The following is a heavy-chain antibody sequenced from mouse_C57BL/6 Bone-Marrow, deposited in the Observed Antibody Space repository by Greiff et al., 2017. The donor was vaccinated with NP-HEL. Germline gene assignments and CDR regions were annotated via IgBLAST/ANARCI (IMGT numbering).Heavy chain of an antibody. Sequence: QVQLQQSGPGLVAPSQSLSITCTVSGFSLTSYAISWVRQPPGKGLEWLGVIWTGGGTNYNSALKSRLSISKDNSKSQVFLKMNSLQTDDTARYYCARNFYYYGSKRYYYAMDYWGQGTSVTVSS. CDR2: IWTGGGT. J-gene: IGHJ4*01. D-gene: IGHD1-1*01. CDR3: ARNFYYYGSKRYYYAMDY. V-gene: IGHV2-9-1*01. CDR1: GFSLTSYA.